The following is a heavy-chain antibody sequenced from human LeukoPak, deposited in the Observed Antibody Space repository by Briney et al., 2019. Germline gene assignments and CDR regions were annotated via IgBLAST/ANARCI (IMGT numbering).Heavy chain of an antibody. J-gene: IGHJ4*02. D-gene: IGHD6-13*01. CDR3: ARSRIAAAHPVG. CDR1: GFTFSSYA. Sequence: GGSLRLSCAASGFTFSSYAKHWVRQAPGKGLEWVAVISYDGSNKYYADSVKGRFTISRDNSKNTLYLQMNSLRAEDTAVYYCARSRIAAAHPVGWGQGTLVTVSS. V-gene: IGHV3-30-3*01. CDR2: ISYDGSNK.